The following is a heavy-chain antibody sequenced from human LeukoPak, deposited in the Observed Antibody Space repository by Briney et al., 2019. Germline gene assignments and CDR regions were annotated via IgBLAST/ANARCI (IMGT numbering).Heavy chain of an antibody. D-gene: IGHD3-3*01. V-gene: IGHV4-34*01. Sequence: SETLSLTCAVYGGSFSDYYWAWIRQPPGKGLEWIGEINHSGSPNNNPSLKSRVSISFDTSKNQFSLKLTSVTAAVTAVYYCGSRRTAMFGVIKGPIDYWGQGTLVTVSS. CDR2: INHSGSP. CDR1: GGSFSDYY. J-gene: IGHJ4*02. CDR3: GSRRTAMFGVIKGPIDY.